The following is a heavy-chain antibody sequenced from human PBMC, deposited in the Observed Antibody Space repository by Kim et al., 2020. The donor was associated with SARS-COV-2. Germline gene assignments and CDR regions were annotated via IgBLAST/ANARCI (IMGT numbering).Heavy chain of an antibody. CDR3: ARERPPYSSSLRDYYYGMDV. J-gene: IGHJ6*02. CDR2: IWYDGSNK. V-gene: IGHV3-33*01. D-gene: IGHD6-13*01. CDR1: GFTFSSYG. Sequence: GGSLRLSCAASGFTFSSYGMHWVRQAPGKGLEWVAVIWYDGSNKYYADSVKGRFTISRDNSKNTLYLQMNSLRAEDTAVYYCARERPPYSSSLRDYYYGMDVWGQGTTVIVSS.